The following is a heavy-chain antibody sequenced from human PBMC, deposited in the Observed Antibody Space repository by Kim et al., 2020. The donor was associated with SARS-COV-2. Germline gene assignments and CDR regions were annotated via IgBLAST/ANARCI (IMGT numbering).Heavy chain of an antibody. CDR1: GTSISGVPIY. Sequence: SETLSLTCIVSGTSISGVPIYWSWIRQRPDKGLEWIGYIFSAGTTYYNPSLQSRVSISHDTSGNRFSLTLTSVTAADTATYFCARSYSYGSGTIPIYDYWGQGAPITVTS. J-gene: IGHJ4*02. V-gene: IGHV4-31*03. CDR2: IFSAGTT. D-gene: IGHD3-10*01. CDR3: ARSYSYGSGTIPIYDY.